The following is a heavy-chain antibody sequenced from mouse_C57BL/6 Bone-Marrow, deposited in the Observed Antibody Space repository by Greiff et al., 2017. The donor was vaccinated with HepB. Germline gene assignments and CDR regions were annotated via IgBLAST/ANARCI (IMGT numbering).Heavy chain of an antibody. Sequence: EVKLVESGGGLVQPGGSRKLSCAASGFTFSSFGIHWVRQAPEKGLEWVAYISSGSSAINYADTVKGRFTISRDNPKNTLFLQMTSLRSEDTAMYYCARQDPFYYAMDYWGQGTSVTVSS. J-gene: IGHJ4*01. CDR3: ARQDPFYYAMDY. V-gene: IGHV5-17*02. CDR1: GFTFSSFG. CDR2: ISSGSSAI.